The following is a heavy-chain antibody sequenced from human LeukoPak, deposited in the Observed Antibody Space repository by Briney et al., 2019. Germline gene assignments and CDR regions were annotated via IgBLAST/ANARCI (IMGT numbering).Heavy chain of an antibody. Sequence: GGSLRLSCATSGFTFSSYAMHWVRQAPGKGLEWVAVISYDGSNKYYADSVKGRLTISRDNSKNTLYLQMNSLRAEDTAVYYCAKGVGYDSSGYPDYWGQGTLVTVSS. CDR1: GFTFSSYA. V-gene: IGHV3-30-3*01. CDR2: ISYDGSNK. J-gene: IGHJ4*02. D-gene: IGHD3-22*01. CDR3: AKGVGYDSSGYPDY.